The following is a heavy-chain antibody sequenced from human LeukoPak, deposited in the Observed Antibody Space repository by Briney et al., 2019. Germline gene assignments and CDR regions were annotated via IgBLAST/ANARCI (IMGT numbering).Heavy chain of an antibody. CDR2: VGGSGGRI. J-gene: IGHJ4*02. D-gene: IGHD5-12*01. CDR3: MKLGGAYSGYEIDS. CDR1: GFTLNSYA. Sequence: PGGSLSLSCAASGFTLNSYAMNGVRQAPRKGLEWVSTVGGSGGRIFYAVSGKCRVTISRHNSKNTLYMSMNSLRAADTAIYYCMKLGGAYSGYEIDSWGQGTLVTVSS. V-gene: IGHV3-23*01.